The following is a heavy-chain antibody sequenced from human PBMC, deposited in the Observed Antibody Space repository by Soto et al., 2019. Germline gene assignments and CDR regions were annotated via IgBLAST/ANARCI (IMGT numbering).Heavy chain of an antibody. D-gene: IGHD6-13*01. CDR2: IYHSGST. V-gene: IGHV4-4*02. Sequence: SETLSLTCAVSGGSISSSNWWSWVRQPPGKGLEWIGEIYHSGSTNYNPSLKSRVTISVDKSKNQFSLKLSSVTAADTAVYYCAREAIAAAETKDYYYYYGMDVWGQGTAVTVSS. CDR1: GGSISSSNW. J-gene: IGHJ6*02. CDR3: AREAIAAAETKDYYYYYGMDV.